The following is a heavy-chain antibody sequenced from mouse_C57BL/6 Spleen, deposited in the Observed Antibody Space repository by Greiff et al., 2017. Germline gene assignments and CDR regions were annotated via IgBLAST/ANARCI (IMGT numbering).Heavy chain of an antibody. J-gene: IGHJ4*01. CDR1: GFTFSSYA. V-gene: IGHV5-4*01. Sequence: EVKLVESGGGLVKPGGSLKLSCAASGFTFSSYAMSWVRQTPEKRLEWVATISDGGSYTYYPDNVKGRFTISRDNAKNNLYLQMSHLKSEDTAMYYCARDQNDYGAMDDWGQGTSVTVAS. CDR2: ISDGGSYT. CDR3: ARDQNDYGAMDD.